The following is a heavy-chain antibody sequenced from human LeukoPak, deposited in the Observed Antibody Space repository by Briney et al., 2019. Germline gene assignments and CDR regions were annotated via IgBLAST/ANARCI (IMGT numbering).Heavy chain of an antibody. CDR3: ASNYDSSGYIQFVY. J-gene: IGHJ4*02. V-gene: IGHV3-64*01. CDR2: INSNGGST. Sequence: GGSLRLSCAASGFAFSGYTMHWVRQAPGKGLEYVSAINSNGGSTYYANSVKGRFTISRDNSKNTLYLQMNSLRAEDTAVYYCASNYDSSGYIQFVYWSQATLVTVSS. D-gene: IGHD3-22*01. CDR1: GFAFSGYT.